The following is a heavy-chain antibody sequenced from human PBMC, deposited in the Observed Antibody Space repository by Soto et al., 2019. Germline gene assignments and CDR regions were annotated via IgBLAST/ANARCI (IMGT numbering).Heavy chain of an antibody. D-gene: IGHD3-3*01. V-gene: IGHV4-30-2*01. Sequence: PSETLSLTCAVSGDSISGGCYSWSWIRQPPGKSLELIGYIYQSGPTYYNPSLESRVTMSVDRSKNQFSLNLSSVTAADTAVYYCAKSGPEIFLPLANSSDXWGQGILLTVSX. J-gene: IGHJ4*02. CDR3: AKSGPEIFLPLANSSDX. CDR2: IYQSGPT. CDR1: GDSISGGCYS.